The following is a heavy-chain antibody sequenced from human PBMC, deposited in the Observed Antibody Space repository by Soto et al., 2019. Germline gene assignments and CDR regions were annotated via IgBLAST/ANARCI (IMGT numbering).Heavy chain of an antibody. Sequence: PGGSLRLSCAASGFTFSSYWMHWVRQAPGKGLVWVSRINSDGSSTSYADSVKGRFTISRDNAKNTLYLQMNSLRAEDTAVYYCAREVQAELRYYYYYMDVWGKGTTVTVSS. CDR1: GFTFSSYW. CDR3: AREVQAELRYYYYYMDV. CDR2: INSDGSST. V-gene: IGHV3-74*01. D-gene: IGHD1-7*01. J-gene: IGHJ6*03.